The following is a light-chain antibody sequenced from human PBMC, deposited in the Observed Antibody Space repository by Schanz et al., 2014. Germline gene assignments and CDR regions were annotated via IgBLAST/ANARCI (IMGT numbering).Light chain of an antibody. Sequence: EIVLTQSPGTLSLSPGERATLSCRASQSIRSYLAWYQQRPGQAPRLLIYDASTRATDVPARFSGSGSGTDFTLTISSLEPEDFAVYYCQQYGNTPAVTFGEGTKVEIK. CDR3: QQYGNTPAVT. CDR2: DAS. V-gene: IGKV3-11*01. CDR1: QSIRSY. J-gene: IGKJ4*01.